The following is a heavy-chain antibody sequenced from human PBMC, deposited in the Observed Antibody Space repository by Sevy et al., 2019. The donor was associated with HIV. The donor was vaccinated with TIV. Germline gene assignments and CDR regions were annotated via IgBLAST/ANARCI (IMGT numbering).Heavy chain of an antibody. J-gene: IGHJ3*02. CDR2: ISAYNGNT. Sequence: ASVKVSCKASGYTFTSYGISWVRQAPGQGLEWMGWISAYNGNTNYAQKLQGRVTMTTDTSTSTAYMELRSLRSDDKAVYYCARDYSSSWHAEVIRRNDAFDIWGQGTMVTVSS. D-gene: IGHD6-13*01. CDR3: ARDYSSSWHAEVIRRNDAFDI. V-gene: IGHV1-18*04. CDR1: GYTFTSYG.